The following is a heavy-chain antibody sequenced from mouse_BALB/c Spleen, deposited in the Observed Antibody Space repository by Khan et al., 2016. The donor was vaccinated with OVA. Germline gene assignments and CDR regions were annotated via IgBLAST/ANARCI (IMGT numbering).Heavy chain of an antibody. J-gene: IGHJ2*01. CDR3: ILLGYSFVRTFVF. Sequence: VQLQESGAELAKPGASVKMSCKASGYSFANYWMHWVKQRPGQGLEWIGYINPSTGYTEYNQKFKDKAKLTADESSSTAYMQPSSLTSEASAGYYCILLGYSFVRTFVFWGQGTTLTVSS. D-gene: IGHD1-1*01. V-gene: IGHV1-7*01. CDR2: INPSTGYT. CDR1: GYSFANYW.